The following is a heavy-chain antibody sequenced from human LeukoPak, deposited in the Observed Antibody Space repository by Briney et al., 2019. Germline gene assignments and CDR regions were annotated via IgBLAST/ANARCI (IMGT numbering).Heavy chain of an antibody. CDR1: GFTFSSYA. Sequence: GGSLRLSCAASGFTFSSYAMSWVRQAPGKGLEWVSAISGSGGSTYYADSVKGRFTISRDHSKNTLYLQMNSLRAEDTAVYYCAHLYDSSGYYYYWGQGTLVTVSS. D-gene: IGHD3-22*01. CDR3: AHLYDSSGYYYY. J-gene: IGHJ4*02. V-gene: IGHV3-23*01. CDR2: ISGSGGST.